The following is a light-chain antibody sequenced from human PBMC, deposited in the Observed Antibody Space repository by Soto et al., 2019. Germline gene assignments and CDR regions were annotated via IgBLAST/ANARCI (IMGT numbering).Light chain of an antibody. J-gene: IGLJ1*01. Sequence: QSVLTQPASVSGSPGQSITISCTGTSSDVGAYNSVAWYQHNPGKAPKLMIYDVSNRPSGVSSRFSGSKSANTASLSISGLQADDEADYYCSSYAGVKGFYVFGTGTKVTVL. V-gene: IGLV2-14*01. CDR3: SSYAGVKGFYV. CDR2: DVS. CDR1: SSDVGAYNS.